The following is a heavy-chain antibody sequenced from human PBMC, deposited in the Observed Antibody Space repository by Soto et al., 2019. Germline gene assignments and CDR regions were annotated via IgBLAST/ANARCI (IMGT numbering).Heavy chain of an antibody. CDR2: ISYDGSNK. J-gene: IGHJ4*02. Sequence: QVQLVESGGGVVQPGRSLRLSCAASGFTFSSYGMHWVRQAPGKGLEWVAVISYDGSNKYYADSVKGRFTISRDNSKNTLYLQMNSLRAEDTVVYYCAKDRGDYFDYWGQGTMVTVSS. V-gene: IGHV3-30*18. CDR3: AKDRGDYFDY. CDR1: GFTFSSYG. D-gene: IGHD3-10*01.